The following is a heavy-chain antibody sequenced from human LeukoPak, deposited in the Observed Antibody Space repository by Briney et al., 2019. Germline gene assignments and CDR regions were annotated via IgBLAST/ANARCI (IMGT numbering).Heavy chain of an antibody. V-gene: IGHV1-18*01. D-gene: IGHD3-16*01. CDR2: ISALNGNA. Sequence: ASLKVSCKGSGYTFIDYGFTWVRQAPGQGLEWVGWISALNGNANYAHKFRGRVTLTRDTSTGTAYMELRSLKSDDTAVYYCARDEQYQLMILDFWGQGTLITVSS. CDR3: ARDEQYQLMILDF. J-gene: IGHJ4*02. CDR1: GYTFIDYG.